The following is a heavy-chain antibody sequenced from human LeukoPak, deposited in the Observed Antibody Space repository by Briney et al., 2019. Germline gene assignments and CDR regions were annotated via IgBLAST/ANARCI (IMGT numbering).Heavy chain of an antibody. J-gene: IGHJ4*02. CDR3: AKDRSSTVVTRGFDY. Sequence: GGSLRLSCAAPGFTFSSYGMHWVRQAPGKGLEWVAVISYDGSNKYYADSVKGRFTISRDNSKNTLYLQMNSLRAEDTAVYYCAKDRSSTVVTRGFDYWGQGTLVSVSS. CDR1: GFTFSSYG. V-gene: IGHV3-30*18. CDR2: ISYDGSNK. D-gene: IGHD4-23*01.